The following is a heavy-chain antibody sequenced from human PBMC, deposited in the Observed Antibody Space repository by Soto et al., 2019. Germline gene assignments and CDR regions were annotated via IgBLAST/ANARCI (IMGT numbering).Heavy chain of an antibody. D-gene: IGHD5-12*01. J-gene: IGHJ3*02. CDR3: ARAYSAYDYAFDI. CDR2: TYYRSKWYN. V-gene: IGHV6-1*01. CDR1: GDSVSSNSAA. Sequence: QVQLQQSGPGLVRPSQTLSLTCAISGDSVSSNSAAWNWIRQPPSRGLEWLGRTYYRSKWYNDYAVSVKGRVTINADTSKNQFSLQLNSVTPEDTAVYYCARAYSAYDYAFDIWGQGTMVSVSS.